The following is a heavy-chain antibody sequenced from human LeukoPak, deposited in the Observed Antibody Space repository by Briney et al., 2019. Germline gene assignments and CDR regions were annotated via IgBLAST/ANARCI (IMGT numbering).Heavy chain of an antibody. J-gene: IGHJ2*01. Sequence: GGSLRLSCASSGFTFDDYAMHWVRQAPGRGLEWVSGISWNSGSIGYADSVKGRFTISRDNAKNSLYLQMNSLRAEDTALYYCAKEVRGVMWYFDLWGRGTLVTVSS. CDR2: ISWNSGSI. CDR3: AKEVRGVMWYFDL. V-gene: IGHV3-9*01. D-gene: IGHD3-10*01. CDR1: GFTFDDYA.